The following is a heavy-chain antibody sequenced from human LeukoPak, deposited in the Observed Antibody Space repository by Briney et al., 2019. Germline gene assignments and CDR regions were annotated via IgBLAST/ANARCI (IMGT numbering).Heavy chain of an antibody. J-gene: IGHJ4*02. CDR3: AKDFTPDGVWDIDY. D-gene: IGHD4-17*01. V-gene: IGHV3-23*01. CDR2: IYGGGSGST. CDR1: GFTFSSYA. Sequence: GGSLRLSCAASGFTFSSYAMSWVRQAPGKGLEWVSGIYGGGSGSTFYAESVKGRFTISRDNSKNTLYLQMNSLRDEDTAIYYCAKDFTPDGVWDIDYWGRGTLITVSS.